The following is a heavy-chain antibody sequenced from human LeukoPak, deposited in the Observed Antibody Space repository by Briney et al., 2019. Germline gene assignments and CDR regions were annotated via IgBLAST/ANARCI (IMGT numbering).Heavy chain of an antibody. CDR3: ASGSYYYFVD. J-gene: IGHJ4*02. V-gene: IGHV1-46*01. Sequence: GASVKVSCKASGYTFTSYYMHWVRQAPGQGLEWMGRINPSSGNTTNAQNFQGRVTMTTDTSTSTVYMELSSLRSEDTAVYYCASGSYYYFVDWGEGTLVTVSS. CDR2: INPSSGNT. D-gene: IGHD1-26*01. CDR1: GYTFTSYY.